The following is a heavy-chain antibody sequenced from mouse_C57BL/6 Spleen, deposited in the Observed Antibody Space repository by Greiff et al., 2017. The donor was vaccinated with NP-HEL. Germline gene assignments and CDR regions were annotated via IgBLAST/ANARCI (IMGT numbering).Heavy chain of an antibody. J-gene: IGHJ1*03. CDR3: ARDGYNYWYFDV. CDR1: GFTFSSYA. CDR2: ISDGGSYT. D-gene: IGHD2-2*01. V-gene: IGHV5-4*01. Sequence: EVKVVESGGGLVKPGGSLKLSCAASGFTFSSYAMSWVRQTPEKRLEWVATISDGGSYTYYPDNVKGRFTISRDNAKNNLYLQMSHLKSEDTAMYYCARDGYNYWYFDVWGTGTTVTVSS.